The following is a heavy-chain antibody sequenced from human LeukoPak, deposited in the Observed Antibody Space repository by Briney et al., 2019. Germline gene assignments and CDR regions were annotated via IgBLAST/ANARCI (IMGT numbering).Heavy chain of an antibody. V-gene: IGHV4-59*12. J-gene: IGHJ6*02. D-gene: IGHD3-22*01. CDR2: IYYSGST. CDR1: GGSISSYY. CDR3: AREVVITSYYYYYGMDV. Sequence: SETLSLTCTVSGGSISSYYWSWIRQPPGKGLEWIGYIYYSGSTNYNPSLKSRVTISVDTSKNQFSLKLSSVTAADTAVYYCAREVVITSYYYYYGMDVWGQGTTVTVSS.